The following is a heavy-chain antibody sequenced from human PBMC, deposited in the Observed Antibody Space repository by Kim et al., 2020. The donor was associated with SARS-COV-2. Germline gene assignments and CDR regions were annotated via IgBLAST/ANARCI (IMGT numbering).Heavy chain of an antibody. CDR2: ISADQNYI. D-gene: IGHD3-16*01. CDR3: AKVGDQSNQGDYYFMDV. CDR1: GFIFRTYS. Sequence: GGSLRLSCAASGFIFRTYSMNWVRQAPGKGLEWVSAISADQNYIYYADSVRGRFTISRDNAKNSLFLRMDNLRAEDTALYYCAKVGDQSNQGDYYFMDVWGKGTTVTVSS. J-gene: IGHJ6*03. V-gene: IGHV3-21*01.